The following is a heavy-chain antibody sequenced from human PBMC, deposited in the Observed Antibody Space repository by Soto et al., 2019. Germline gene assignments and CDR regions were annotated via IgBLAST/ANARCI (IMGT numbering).Heavy chain of an antibody. CDR3: ERVTFGTKFRDYGMDV. CDR1: GYSFTSYW. CDR2: IYPGDSDT. J-gene: IGHJ6*02. V-gene: IGHV5-51*01. Sequence: PGGSLKISCKGSGYSFTSYWIGWVRRMPGKGLEWMGIIYPGDSDTRSSPSFQGQVTISADKSISTAYLPWSSLNASDTAMYYCERVTFGTKFRDYGMDVWVQGTPSTVS. D-gene: IGHD2-8*01.